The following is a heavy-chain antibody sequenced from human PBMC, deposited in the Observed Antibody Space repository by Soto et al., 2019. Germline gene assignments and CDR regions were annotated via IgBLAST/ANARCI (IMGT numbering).Heavy chain of an antibody. D-gene: IGHD1-1*01. J-gene: IGHJ4*02. V-gene: IGHV1-8*01. Sequence: QVQLVQSGAEVKKPGASVKVSCQASGYTFSDHDINWVRQATGQGPEWLGWMNPNSGDTGYAQNFQGRVTMTRDNSIRTAYMELSSLRSEDTAVYYCARVGGNWNDDYFDYWGQGTLVTVSS. CDR2: MNPNSGDT. CDR1: GYTFSDHD. CDR3: ARVGGNWNDDYFDY.